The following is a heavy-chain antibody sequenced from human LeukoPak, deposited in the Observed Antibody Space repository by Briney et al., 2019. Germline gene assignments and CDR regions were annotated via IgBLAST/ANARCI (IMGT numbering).Heavy chain of an antibody. V-gene: IGHV3-23*01. CDR2: ISAGGDST. D-gene: IGHD4-23*01. Sequence: GGSLRLSCAASGFTFSSYAMSCVRQAPGKGLEWVSAISAGGDSTFYADSVKGRFTISRDNSNNTLCLQMNSLRAEDTAVYYCARDAPGGNLFDYWGQGTLVTVSS. CDR3: ARDAPGGNLFDY. CDR1: GFTFSSYA. J-gene: IGHJ4*02.